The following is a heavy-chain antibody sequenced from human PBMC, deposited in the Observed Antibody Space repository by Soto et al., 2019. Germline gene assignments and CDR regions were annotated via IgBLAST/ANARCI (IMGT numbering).Heavy chain of an antibody. CDR1: GGSISSGDYY. V-gene: IGHV4-30-4*01. Sequence: SETLSLTCTVSGGSISSGDYYWSWIRQPPGKGLEWIGYISYSGSTYYNTSLKSRVTISVDTSKKQFSLKLNSVTAADTAVYYCARGGSSWYYLGYWGQGTLVTVSS. J-gene: IGHJ4*02. CDR2: ISYSGST. CDR3: ARGGSSWYYLGY. D-gene: IGHD6-13*01.